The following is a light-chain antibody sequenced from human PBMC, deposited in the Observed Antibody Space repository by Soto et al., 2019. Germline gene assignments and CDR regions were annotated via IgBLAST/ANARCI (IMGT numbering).Light chain of an antibody. CDR1: QSVSSN. CDR2: GAS. Sequence: EIVMTQSPATLSVSPGERATLSCRASQSVSSNLAWYQQTPGQPPRLLIYGASTRAAGIPARFSGSGSGTVFTLSISSLQSEDFAVYCCQRYDGCPLTCGGGTKMEIK. J-gene: IGKJ4*01. CDR3: QRYDGCPLT. V-gene: IGKV3-15*01.